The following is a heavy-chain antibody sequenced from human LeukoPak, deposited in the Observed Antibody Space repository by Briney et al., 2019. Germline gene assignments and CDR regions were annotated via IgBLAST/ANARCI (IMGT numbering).Heavy chain of an antibody. CDR3: ATTSPGYSYTSNDY. J-gene: IGHJ4*02. Sequence: ASVKVSCKASGYTFTSYGISWVRQAPGQGLEWMGWISAYNGNTDYAQKLQGRVTMTTDTSTSTAYMELRSLRFDDTAVYYCATTSPGYSYTSNDYWGQGTLVTVSS. CDR1: GYTFTSYG. V-gene: IGHV1-18*01. D-gene: IGHD5-18*01. CDR2: ISAYNGNT.